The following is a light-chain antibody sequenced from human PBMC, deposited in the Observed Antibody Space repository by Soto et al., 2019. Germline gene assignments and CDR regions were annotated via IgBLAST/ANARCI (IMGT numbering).Light chain of an antibody. V-gene: IGKV1-27*01. CDR2: AAS. Sequence: DIQMTQSPSSLSASVGDRVTITCRASQGISNYLVWYQQKPGKVPKLLIYAASTLQSGVTSRFSGSGSGTYFTLTISSLQPEDVATYYCQNYNGAPWTFGQGTKVEIK. CDR3: QNYNGAPWT. CDR1: QGISNY. J-gene: IGKJ1*01.